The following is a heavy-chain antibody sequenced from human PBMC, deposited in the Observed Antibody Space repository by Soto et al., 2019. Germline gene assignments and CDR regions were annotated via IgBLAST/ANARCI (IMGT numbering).Heavy chain of an antibody. Sequence: PSETLSLTCTVAGDSPISGNYYWSWLSKFPEKGLEWIGYIYYSGSSNYNPSLKSRVSISVDTSKNQFSLKLRSVTAADTAVYYCARATYYYYYYGMDVWGQGTTVTVSS. CDR3: ARATYYYYYYGMDV. D-gene: IGHD1-26*01. CDR2: IYYSGSS. CDR1: GDSPISGNYY. V-gene: IGHV4-30-4*01. J-gene: IGHJ6*02.